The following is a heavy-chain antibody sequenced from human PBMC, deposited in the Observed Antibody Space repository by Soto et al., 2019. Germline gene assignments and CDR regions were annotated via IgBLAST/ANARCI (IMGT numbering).Heavy chain of an antibody. D-gene: IGHD6-13*01. CDR1: GGSISSYY. Sequence: SETLSLTCTVSGGSISSYYWSWIRQPPGKGLEWIGYIYYSGSTNYNPSLKSRVTISVDTSKNQFSLKLSSVTAADTGVYYFARLSSSSGIDDAFDIWGQGTMVT. CDR3: ARLSSSSGIDDAFDI. CDR2: IYYSGST. V-gene: IGHV4-59*01. J-gene: IGHJ3*02.